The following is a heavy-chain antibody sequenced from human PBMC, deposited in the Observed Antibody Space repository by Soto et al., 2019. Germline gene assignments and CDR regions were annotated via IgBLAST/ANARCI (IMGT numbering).Heavy chain of an antibody. CDR2: IYYSGST. V-gene: IGHV4-31*03. J-gene: IGHJ4*02. CDR1: GGSISSGGYY. Sequence: PSETLSLTCTVSGGSISSGGYYWSWIRQHPGKGLEWIGYIYYSGSTYYNPSLKSRVTISVDTSKNQFSLKLSSVTAADTAVYYCAGGLSDSSGLPTYYFDYWGQGTLVTVSS. D-gene: IGHD3-22*01. CDR3: AGGLSDSSGLPTYYFDY.